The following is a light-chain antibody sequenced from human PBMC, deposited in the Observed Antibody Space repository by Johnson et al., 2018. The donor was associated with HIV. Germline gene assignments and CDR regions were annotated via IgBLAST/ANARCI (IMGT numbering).Light chain of an antibody. CDR3: GTWDSILSAYLV. CDR1: SYNIEKNY. Sequence: QSVLTQPPSVSAAPGQRVAISCSGSSYNIEKNYVSWYQQLPGTAPKLLIYQTNKRPSGIPERFSGSKPGTSATLGITGHQTGDEADYYCGTWDSILSAYLVFGTRPKVTVL. V-gene: IGLV1-51*02. J-gene: IGLJ1*01. CDR2: QTN.